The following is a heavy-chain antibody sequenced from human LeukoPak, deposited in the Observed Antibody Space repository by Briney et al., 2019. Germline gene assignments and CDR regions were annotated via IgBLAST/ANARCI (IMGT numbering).Heavy chain of an antibody. CDR2: INPNSGGT. CDR3: ARLSTYANWFDP. Sequence: ASVKVSCKASGYTFTGYYMHWVRQAPGQGLEWMGWINPNSGGTNYAQKFQGRVTMTRDTSISTAYMELSRLRSDDTAVYYCARLSTYANWFDPWGQGTLVTVSS. CDR1: GYTFTGYY. V-gene: IGHV1-2*02. J-gene: IGHJ5*02.